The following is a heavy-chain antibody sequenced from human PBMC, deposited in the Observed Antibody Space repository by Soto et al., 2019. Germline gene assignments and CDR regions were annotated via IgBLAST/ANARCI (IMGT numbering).Heavy chain of an antibody. CDR2: IYYSGST. V-gene: IGHV4-59*08. CDR3: ASRLRFLEWSPLDY. D-gene: IGHD3-3*01. J-gene: IGHJ4*02. CDR1: GGSISSYY. Sequence: NPSETLSLTCTVSGGSISSYYWSWIRQPPGKGLEWIGYIYYSGSTNYNPSLKSRVTISVDTSKNQFSLKLSSVTAADTAVYYCASRLRFLEWSPLDYWGQGTLVTVSS.